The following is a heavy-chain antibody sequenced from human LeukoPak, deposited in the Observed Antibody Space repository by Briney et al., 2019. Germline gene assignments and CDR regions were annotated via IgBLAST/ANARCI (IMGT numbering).Heavy chain of an antibody. CDR2: INPSGGST. Sequence: ASVKVSCKASGYSFTSHYMHWVRQAPGQGLEWMGIINPSGGSTSYAQKFQGRVTMTRDTSTSTVYMELSSLRSEDTAVLYCARGYYEAFDYWGQGTLVTVSS. V-gene: IGHV1-46*01. J-gene: IGHJ4*02. D-gene: IGHD3-22*01. CDR3: ARGYYEAFDY. CDR1: GYSFTSHY.